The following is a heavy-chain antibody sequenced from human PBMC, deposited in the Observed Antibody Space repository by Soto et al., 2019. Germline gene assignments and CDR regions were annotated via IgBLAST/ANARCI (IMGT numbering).Heavy chain of an antibody. D-gene: IGHD6-19*01. Sequence: QVQLVQSGAEVKKHGASVKVSCKASGYTFTSYGISWVRQAPGPGLEWMGWISAYNGNTNYAQKLQGRVTMTTDTSTSTAYMELRSLRSDDTAVYYCAREGSGQILSSGWYFDYWGQGPLVTVSS. J-gene: IGHJ4*02. CDR3: AREGSGQILSSGWYFDY. V-gene: IGHV1-18*01. CDR1: GYTFTSYG. CDR2: ISAYNGNT.